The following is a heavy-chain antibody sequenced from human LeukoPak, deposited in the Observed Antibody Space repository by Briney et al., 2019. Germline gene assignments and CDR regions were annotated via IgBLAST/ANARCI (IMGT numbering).Heavy chain of an antibody. CDR3: ARYTSMIAFHARGFDI. CDR2: IYYSGST. V-gene: IGHV4-59*01. Sequence: SETLSLTCTVSGGSISTYYWSWIRQPPGKGLEWIGYIYYSGSTNYNPSLKSRVTISVDTSKNQFSLKLSSVTAADTAVYYCARYTSMIAFHARGFDIWGQGTLVTVSS. D-gene: IGHD2-21*01. CDR1: GGSISTYY. J-gene: IGHJ3*02.